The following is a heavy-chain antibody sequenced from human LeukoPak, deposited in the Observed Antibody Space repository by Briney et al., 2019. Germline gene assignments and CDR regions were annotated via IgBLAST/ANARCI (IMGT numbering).Heavy chain of an antibody. CDR3: ASEHYDFWSGYLAPPSDY. Sequence: AETLSLTCTVSGGSISSSSFYWGWHRQPPGKGLEWIGSIYYSGSTYYNPSHKSRVTISVDTSKNQFSLKLTSVTAADAAVSYCASEHYDFWSGYLAPPSDYWSQGTLVTVS. V-gene: IGHV4-39*02. D-gene: IGHD3-3*01. CDR1: GGSISSSSFY. J-gene: IGHJ4*02. CDR2: IYYSGST.